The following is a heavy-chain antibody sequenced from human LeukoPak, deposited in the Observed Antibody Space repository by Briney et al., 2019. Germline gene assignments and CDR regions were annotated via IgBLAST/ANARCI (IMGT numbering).Heavy chain of an antibody. J-gene: IGHJ6*04. CDR3: ARGSERLSRKMDV. V-gene: IGHV4-4*07. CDR1: GCSISGYY. D-gene: IGHD2-2*01. CDR2: IYTSGST. Sequence: KPSETLSLTCTGSGCSISGYYWSWIRQPAGKGLEWIGRIYTSGSTNYNPSLQSRVTMSVDTSKNQFSLKLSSVTAADTAVYYCARGSERLSRKMDVWGKGTTVTVSS.